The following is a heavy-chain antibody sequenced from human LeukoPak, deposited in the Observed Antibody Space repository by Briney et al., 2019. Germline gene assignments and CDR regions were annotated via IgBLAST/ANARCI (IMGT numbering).Heavy chain of an antibody. J-gene: IGHJ4*02. CDR1: GYSFTSFW. CDR2: INPGDSDT. Sequence: GESLQISFKGSGYSFTSFWIGWVRQMPGKGLEWMGIINPGDSDTRYSPSFEGQVTISADKSITTAYLQWSSLKASDTAMYYCASSITAAGKPFDYWGQGTLVTVSS. CDR3: ASSITAAGKPFDY. D-gene: IGHD6-13*01. V-gene: IGHV5-51*01.